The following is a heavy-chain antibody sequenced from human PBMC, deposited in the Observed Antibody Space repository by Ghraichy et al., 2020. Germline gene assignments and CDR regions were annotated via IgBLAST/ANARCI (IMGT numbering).Heavy chain of an antibody. J-gene: IGHJ1*01. CDR1: GFTLGSYW. V-gene: IGHV3-7*03. D-gene: IGHD6-19*01. CDR3: AKGETVTGTLSHQH. Sequence: LTCAASGFTLGSYWMNWVRQAPGKGLEWVANIKQDGSEKNYVDSVKGRFTISRDNAENSLYLQMNSLRAEDTAVYYCAKGETVTGTLSHQHWGQGTLVTVSS. CDR2: IKQDGSEK.